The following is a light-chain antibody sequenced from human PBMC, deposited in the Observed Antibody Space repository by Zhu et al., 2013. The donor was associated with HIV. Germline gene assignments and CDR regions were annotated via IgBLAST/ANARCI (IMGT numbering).Light chain of an antibody. Sequence: QSALTQPASVSGSPGQSITISCTGTSSDFGYYDHVSWYQRHPGEAPKLIIYEVSNRPSDVSYRFSGSKSGNTASLAITGLQADDEADYYCQSYDSLSRYVFGTGTKVTVL. CDR2: EVS. J-gene: IGLJ1*01. CDR3: QSYDSLSRYV. V-gene: IGLV2-14*01. CDR1: SSDFGYYDH.